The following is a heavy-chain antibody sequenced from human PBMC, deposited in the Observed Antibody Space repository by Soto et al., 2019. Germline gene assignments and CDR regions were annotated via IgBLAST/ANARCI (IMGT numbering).Heavy chain of an antibody. Sequence: GSLRLSCAASGFSFGSYALSWVRQAPGKGLEWVSTISGSDGKTFYADAVKGRFSISRDTPQNTLYLQMNSLRADDTAIYYCARWSYLDYWGQGTRVTVSS. CDR2: ISGSDGKT. J-gene: IGHJ4*02. CDR3: ARWSYLDY. V-gene: IGHV3-23*01. CDR1: GFSFGSYA. D-gene: IGHD3-3*01.